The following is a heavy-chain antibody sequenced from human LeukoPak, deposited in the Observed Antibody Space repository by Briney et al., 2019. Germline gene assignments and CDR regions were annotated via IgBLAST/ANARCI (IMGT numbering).Heavy chain of an antibody. CDR1: GFTLSSYW. J-gene: IGHJ4*02. CDR2: INSDGSRI. Sequence: SGGSLRLSCAASGFTLSSYWMHWVRQIPGKGLVWVSRINSDGSRISYADSVKGRFTISRDNAKNTLSLQMNSLRAEDTAVYYCARDRGSTEFDYWGQGTLVTVSS. V-gene: IGHV3-74*01. CDR3: ARDRGSTEFDY. D-gene: IGHD1-26*01.